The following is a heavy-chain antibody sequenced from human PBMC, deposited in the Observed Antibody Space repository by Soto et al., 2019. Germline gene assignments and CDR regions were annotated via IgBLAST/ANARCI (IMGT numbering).Heavy chain of an antibody. D-gene: IGHD6-13*01. CDR3: AKDRPGGAAVCYYYGMDV. J-gene: IGHJ6*02. CDR2: ISGSGGTT. V-gene: IGHV3-23*01. CDR1: GFTLSSYA. Sequence: EVQLLECGGDLVQPGGSLTLSCAASGFTLSSYAVSWVRQPPGKGLEWVSVISGSGGTTYYADSVKGRFTISRDNSKNTLYLQMNSLRAEDTAVYYCAKDRPGGAAVCYYYGMDVWGQGTTVTVSS.